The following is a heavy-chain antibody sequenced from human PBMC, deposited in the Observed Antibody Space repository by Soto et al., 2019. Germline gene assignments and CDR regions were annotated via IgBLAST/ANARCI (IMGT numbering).Heavy chain of an antibody. CDR2: ISYDGSNK. CDR1: GFTFSSYG. CDR3: SKDRLGYCSGGSCYPNWFDP. Sequence: QVQLVESGGGVVQPGRSLRLSCAASGFTFSSYGMHWVRQAPGKGLEWVAVISYDGSNKYYADSVKGRFTISRDNSKNTLYLQINILRAEDTAVYYCSKDRLGYCSGGSCYPNWFDPWGQGTLVTVSS. D-gene: IGHD2-15*01. V-gene: IGHV3-30*18. J-gene: IGHJ5*02.